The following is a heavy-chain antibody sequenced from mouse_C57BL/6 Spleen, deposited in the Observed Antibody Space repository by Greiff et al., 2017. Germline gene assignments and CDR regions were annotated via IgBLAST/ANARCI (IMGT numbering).Heavy chain of an antibody. V-gene: IGHV1-69*01. CDR2: IDPSDSYT. J-gene: IGHJ2*01. CDR1: GYTFTSYW. CDR3: ARSWFDY. Sequence: QVQLQQPGAELVMPGASVKLSCKASGYTFTSYWMHWVKQRPGQGLEWIGEIDPSDSYTNYNQKFKCKSTLTVDKSSSTAYMQLSSLTSEDSAVYYCARSWFDYWGQGTTLTVSS.